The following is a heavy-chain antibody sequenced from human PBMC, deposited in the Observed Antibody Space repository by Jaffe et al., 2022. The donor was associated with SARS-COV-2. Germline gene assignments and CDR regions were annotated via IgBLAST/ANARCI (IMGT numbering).Heavy chain of an antibody. V-gene: IGHV4-34*01. J-gene: IGHJ4*02. CDR3: ARGGRKPLDY. CDR2: INHSGST. Sequence: QVQLQQWGAGLLKPSETLSLTCAVYGGSFSGYYWSWIRQPPGKGLEWIGEINHSGSTNYNPSLKSRVTISVDTSKNQFSLKLSSVTAADTAVYYCARGGRKPLDYWGQGTLVTVSS. CDR1: GGSFSGYY.